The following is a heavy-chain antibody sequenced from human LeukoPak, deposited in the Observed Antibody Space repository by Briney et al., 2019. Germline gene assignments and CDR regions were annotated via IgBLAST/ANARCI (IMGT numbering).Heavy chain of an antibody. Sequence: PSETLSLTCTVSGGSISSYYWSWIRQPPGKGLEWIGYIYYSGSTNYNPSLKSRVTISVDTSKNQFSLKVSSVTAADTAVYYCARLLQLEKYYYGMDVWGQGTTVTVSS. J-gene: IGHJ6*02. V-gene: IGHV4-59*08. CDR2: IYYSGST. CDR1: GGSISSYY. CDR3: ARLLQLEKYYYGMDV. D-gene: IGHD1-1*01.